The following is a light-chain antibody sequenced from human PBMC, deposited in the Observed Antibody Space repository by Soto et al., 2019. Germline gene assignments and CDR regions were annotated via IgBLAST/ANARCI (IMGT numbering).Light chain of an antibody. CDR3: SSYTSTTSVV. CDR2: DVT. Sequence: QSVLTQPASVSGSPGQSITISCTGTSSDVGGYNYVSWYQQLPGRVPKLIIYDVTNRPSGVSNRFSGSKSGNTASLTISGLQAEDEADYYCSSYTSTTSVVFGGGTKLTVL. J-gene: IGLJ2*01. V-gene: IGLV2-14*03. CDR1: SSDVGGYNY.